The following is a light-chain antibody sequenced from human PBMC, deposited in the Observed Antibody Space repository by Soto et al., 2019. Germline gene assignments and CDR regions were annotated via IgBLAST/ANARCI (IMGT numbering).Light chain of an antibody. CDR3: PQNGSSPT. Sequence: EIVLTQSPGTLSLSPGERATLSCRASQSVSSSYLAWYQQKPGQAPRLLIYGASSRATGITDRFSGSGSGTDFTLTISRLEPEDFAVYYCPQNGSSPTFGQGTKVDIK. CDR1: QSVSSSY. J-gene: IGKJ1*01. V-gene: IGKV3-20*01. CDR2: GAS.